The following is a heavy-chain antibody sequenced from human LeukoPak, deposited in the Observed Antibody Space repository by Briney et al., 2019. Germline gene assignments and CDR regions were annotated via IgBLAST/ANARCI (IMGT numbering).Heavy chain of an antibody. J-gene: IGHJ4*02. Sequence: GGSLRLSCAASGFTFSSYWMSWVRQAPGKGLEWVANIKQDGSEKYYVDSVKGRFTISRDNAKNSLYLQMNSLRAEDMALYYCAKDRGPGCSGGSCYRDFDYWGQGTLVTVSS. CDR2: IKQDGSEK. CDR3: AKDRGPGCSGGSCYRDFDY. V-gene: IGHV3-7*03. CDR1: GFTFSSYW. D-gene: IGHD2-15*01.